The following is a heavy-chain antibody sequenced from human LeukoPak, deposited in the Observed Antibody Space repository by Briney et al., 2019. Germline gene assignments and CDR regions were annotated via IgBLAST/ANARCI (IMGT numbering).Heavy chain of an antibody. CDR2: IYYSGST. D-gene: IGHD2-21*02. CDR3: ATRVCGGDCYLDY. J-gene: IGHJ4*02. Sequence: PSETLSLTCTVSGGSISSGGYCWSWIRQHPGKGLEWIGYIYYSGSTYYNPSLKSRVTISVDTSKNQFSLKLSSVTAADTAVYYCATRVCGGDCYLDYWGQGTLVTVSS. CDR1: GGSISSGGYC. V-gene: IGHV4-31*03.